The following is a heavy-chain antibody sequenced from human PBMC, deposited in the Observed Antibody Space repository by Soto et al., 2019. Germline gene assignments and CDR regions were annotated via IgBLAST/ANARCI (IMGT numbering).Heavy chain of an antibody. CDR3: ARARSVAGLDY. Sequence: SETLSLTCAVSGYSISSGYDWGWIRQPPGKGLEWIGNIFHSGRTYYNPSLKSRVALSVDTSKNQFSLKLTSLTAADTAVYYCARARSVAGLDYWGQGTLVTVSS. CDR2: IFHSGRT. J-gene: IGHJ4*02. D-gene: IGHD6-19*01. CDR1: GYSISSGYD. V-gene: IGHV4-38-2*01.